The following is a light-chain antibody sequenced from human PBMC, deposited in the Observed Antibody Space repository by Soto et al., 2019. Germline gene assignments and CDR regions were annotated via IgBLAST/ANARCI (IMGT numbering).Light chain of an antibody. Sequence: QSVLTQPASVSGSPGQSITISCTGTSSDVGGYNYVSWYQHHPGKAPKLMIYDVSDRPSGVSNRFSGSKSGNTASLTISGLQAEDEADYYCSSYTRSTTLVVFGGGTPADRT. CDR1: SSDVGGYNY. J-gene: IGLJ7*01. CDR3: SSYTRSTTLVV. V-gene: IGLV2-14*01. CDR2: DVS.